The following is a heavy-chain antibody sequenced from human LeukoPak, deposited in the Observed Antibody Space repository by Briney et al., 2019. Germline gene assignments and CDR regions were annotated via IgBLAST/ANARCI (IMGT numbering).Heavy chain of an antibody. CDR1: GYTFTSYD. Sequence: ASVKVSCKASGYTFTSYDINWVRQATGQGLEWMGWMNPNSGNTGYTQKFQGRVTMTRNTSISTAYMGLSSLRSEDTAVYYCARGLYYDFWSGYYPGGLDYWGQGTLVTVSS. V-gene: IGHV1-8*01. J-gene: IGHJ4*02. D-gene: IGHD3-3*01. CDR2: MNPNSGNT. CDR3: ARGLYYDFWSGYYPGGLDY.